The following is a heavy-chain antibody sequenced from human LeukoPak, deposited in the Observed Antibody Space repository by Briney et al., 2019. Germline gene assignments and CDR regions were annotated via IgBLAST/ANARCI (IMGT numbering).Heavy chain of an antibody. CDR2: ISSSSSTI. J-gene: IGHJ4*02. D-gene: IGHD6-13*01. CDR1: GFTFSSYS. V-gene: IGHV3-48*04. CDR3: ASIAAAGNDY. Sequence: PGGSLRLSCAASGFTFSSYSMNWVRQAPGKGLEWVSYISSSSSTIYYADSVKGRFTISRDNARNSLYLQMSSLRAEDTAVYYCASIAAAGNDYWGQGTLVTVSS.